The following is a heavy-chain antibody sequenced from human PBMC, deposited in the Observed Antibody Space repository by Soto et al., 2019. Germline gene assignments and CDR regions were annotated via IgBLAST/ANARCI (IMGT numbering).Heavy chain of an antibody. CDR1: GFTFSSYA. D-gene: IGHD1-20*01. Sequence: GGSLRLSCAASGFTFSSYAMSWVRQAPGKGLEWVSAISGSGGSTYYADSVKGRFTISRDNSKNTLYLQMNSLRAEDTAVYYCASDYSAVTGTTFSYWGQGTLVTVSS. CDR3: ASDYSAVTGTTFSY. CDR2: ISGSGGST. J-gene: IGHJ4*02. V-gene: IGHV3-23*01.